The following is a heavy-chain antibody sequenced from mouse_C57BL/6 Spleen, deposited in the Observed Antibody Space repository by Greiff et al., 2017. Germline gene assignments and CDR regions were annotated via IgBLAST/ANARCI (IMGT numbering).Heavy chain of an antibody. V-gene: IGHV1-26*01. D-gene: IGHD1-1*01. J-gene: IGHJ1*03. CDR3: ARVITTVVATDWYFDV. Sequence: VQLQQSGPELVKPGASVKISCKASGYTFTDYYMNWVKQSHGQSLEWIGDINPNNGGTSYNQKFKGKATLTVDKSSSTAYMELRSLTSEDSAVYYCARVITTVVATDWYFDVWGTGSTVTVSS. CDR2: INPNNGGT. CDR1: GYTFTDYY.